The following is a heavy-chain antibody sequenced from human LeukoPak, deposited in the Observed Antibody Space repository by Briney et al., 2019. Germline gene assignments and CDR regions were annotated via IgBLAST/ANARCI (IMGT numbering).Heavy chain of an antibody. J-gene: IGHJ5*02. Sequence: SEALSLTCTGSGGSISSYYLSWIRQPAGKGLEWIGRIYSSGTNYNPSLKSRVTMSADTSRNQVSLTLSSVTAADTAVYYCARDSGTTGEVKFDPWGQGTLVTVSS. CDR2: IYSSGT. V-gene: IGHV4-4*07. CDR1: GGSISSYY. CDR3: ARDSGTTGEVKFDP. D-gene: IGHD3-10*01.